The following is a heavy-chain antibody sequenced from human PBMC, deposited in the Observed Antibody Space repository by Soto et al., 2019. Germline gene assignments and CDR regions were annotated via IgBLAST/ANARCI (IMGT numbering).Heavy chain of an antibody. CDR2: ISYDGNTQ. CDR3: AKETNAYEINF. D-gene: IGHD3-9*01. CDR1: GCILSGYA. V-gene: IGHV3-30-3*01. J-gene: IGHJ4*02. Sequence: QVQLVESGGGVVQPGGSLRLSCAASGCILSGYAMHWVRQAPGKGLEWVAVISYDGNTQYYADSVKGRFTVSRDNSNNILYVEMNNLRDEDTAMYYCAKETNAYEINFWGQGTLVTVSP.